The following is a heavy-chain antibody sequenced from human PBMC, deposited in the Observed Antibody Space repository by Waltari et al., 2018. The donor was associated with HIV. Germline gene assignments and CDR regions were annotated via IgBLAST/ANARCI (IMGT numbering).Heavy chain of an antibody. V-gene: IGHV4-30-4*01. CDR2: LYCGGRT. Sequence: QVQLQESGPGLVKPSQTLSLTCTVSGGSISSGAYYWSWIRQPPGGGLEWIGYLYCGGRTDYNPSRKSGVTISVYTSKNQFSLKLSSVTAADTAVYYCARVGAAAAPVGFDYWGQGTLVTVSS. J-gene: IGHJ4*02. D-gene: IGHD6-13*01. CDR1: GGSISSGAYY. CDR3: ARVGAAAAPVGFDY.